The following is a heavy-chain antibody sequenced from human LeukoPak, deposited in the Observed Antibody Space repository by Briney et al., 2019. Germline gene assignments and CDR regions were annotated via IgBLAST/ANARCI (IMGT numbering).Heavy chain of an antibody. V-gene: IGHV1-18*01. J-gene: IGHJ3*02. CDR1: GYTFTDYG. D-gene: IGHD2/OR15-2a*01. CDR2: ISAYNGDT. CDR3: ARDRLWGEDDAFDI. Sequence: ASVKVSCKASGYTFTDYGFSWVRQAPGQGLEWMGWISAYNGDTNFAQTFQGRVTMTTDTSTSTAYMDLRSLRSDDTAVYYCARDRLWGEDDAFDIWGQGTMVTVSS.